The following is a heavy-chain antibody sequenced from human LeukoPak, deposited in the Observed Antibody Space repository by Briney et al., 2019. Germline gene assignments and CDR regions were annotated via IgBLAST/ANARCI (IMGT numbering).Heavy chain of an antibody. CDR2: IYYSGNT. CDR3: ARRPSGSKPFDY. Sequence: SETLSLTCAVSGGSVNGYYWSWIRQPPGKGLEWIGYIYYSGNTNYNPSFKSRVTMSVDTSKNQFSLKLSSVTAADTAVYYCARRPSGSKPFDYWGQGTLVTVSS. D-gene: IGHD6-25*01. J-gene: IGHJ4*02. V-gene: IGHV4-59*08. CDR1: GGSVNGYY.